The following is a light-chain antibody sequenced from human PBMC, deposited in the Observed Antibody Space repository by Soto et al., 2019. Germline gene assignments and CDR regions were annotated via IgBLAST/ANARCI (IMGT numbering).Light chain of an antibody. Sequence: DIVMTQSPDSLAVSLGERATINCKSSQSVLYSSSNKNSLAWYQRKPGQPPKLLIYWASTRESGAPDRFSGSGSGTDFTLTISSLQAEDVAVYYCQQYYSIPYTFGQGTKLEIK. V-gene: IGKV4-1*01. CDR1: QSVLYSSSNKNS. CDR2: WAS. CDR3: QQYYSIPYT. J-gene: IGKJ2*01.